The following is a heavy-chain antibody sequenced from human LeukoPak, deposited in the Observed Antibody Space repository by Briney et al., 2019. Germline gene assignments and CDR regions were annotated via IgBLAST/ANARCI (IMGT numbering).Heavy chain of an antibody. J-gene: IGHJ6*02. CDR1: GGSISSGDYY. Sequence: SGTLSLTCTVSGGSISSGDYYWSWIRQPPGKGLEWIGYIYYSGSTYYNPSLKSRVTISVDTSKNQFSLKLSSVTAADTAVYYCAGLYSSSWYNYYYYGMDVWGQGTTVTVSS. CDR3: AGLYSSSWYNYYYYGMDV. CDR2: IYYSGST. V-gene: IGHV4-30-4*01. D-gene: IGHD6-13*01.